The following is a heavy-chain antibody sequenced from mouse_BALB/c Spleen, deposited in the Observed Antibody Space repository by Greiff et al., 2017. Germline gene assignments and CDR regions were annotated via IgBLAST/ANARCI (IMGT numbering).Heavy chain of an antibody. V-gene: IGHV1S56*01. CDR2: IYPGNVNT. CDR3: ARFYYGSSDAMDY. Sequence: VQLQQSGPELVKPGASVRISCKASGYTFTSYYIHWVKQRPGQGLEWIGWIYPGNVNTKYNEKFKGKATLTADKSSSTAYMQLSSLTSEDSAVYFCARFYYGSSDAMDYWGQGTSVTVSS. CDR1: GYTFTSYY. J-gene: IGHJ4*01. D-gene: IGHD1-1*01.